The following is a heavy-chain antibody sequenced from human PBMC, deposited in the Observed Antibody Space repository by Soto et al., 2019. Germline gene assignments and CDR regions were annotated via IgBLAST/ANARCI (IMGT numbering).Heavy chain of an antibody. V-gene: IGHV1-8*01. CDR2: MNPYNGNT. Sequence: AASVKVSCKASGYSFTNYEINWVRQAPGHGLEWMGWMNPYNGNTAYAQKFQGRVTMTRNTSISTAYMELNNMKSEDTAVYYCARGPGDLGYFDYWGQGALVTVSS. J-gene: IGHJ4*02. CDR3: ARGPGDLGYFDY. CDR1: GYSFTNYE.